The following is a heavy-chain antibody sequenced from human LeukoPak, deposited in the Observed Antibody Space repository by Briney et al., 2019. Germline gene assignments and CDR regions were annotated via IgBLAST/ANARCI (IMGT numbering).Heavy chain of an antibody. CDR1: GVSISSSNW. CDR2: IYHSGST. J-gene: IGHJ4*02. Sequence: PSETLSLTCAVSGVSISSSNWWCWVSQPPGKGLEWIGEIYHSGSTNYNPSLKSRVTISVDTSKNQFSLKLSSVTAADTAVYYCARGMMPYYYDSSGYYLDYWGQGTLVTVSS. D-gene: IGHD3-22*01. V-gene: IGHV4-4*02. CDR3: ARGMMPYYYDSSGYYLDY.